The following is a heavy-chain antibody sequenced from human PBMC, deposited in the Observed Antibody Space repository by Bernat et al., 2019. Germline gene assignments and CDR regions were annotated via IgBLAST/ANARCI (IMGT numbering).Heavy chain of an antibody. Sequence: EVQLVESGGGLVQPGGSLRLSCAASGFTFSSYEMNWVRQAPGKGLEWVSYISSSGNAIYYADSVKGRFTISRDNSKNTLYLQMNSLRAEDTAVYYCAKRPGHIDYWGQGTLVTVSS. CDR2: ISSSGNAI. V-gene: IGHV3-48*03. CDR3: AKRPGHIDY. CDR1: GFTFSSYE. J-gene: IGHJ4*02. D-gene: IGHD1-14*01.